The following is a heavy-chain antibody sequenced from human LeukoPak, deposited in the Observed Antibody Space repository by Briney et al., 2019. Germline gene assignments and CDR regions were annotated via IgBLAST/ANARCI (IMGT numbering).Heavy chain of an antibody. CDR2: ISRGGSAI. CDR1: GFTFSDYY. V-gene: IGHV3-11*04. D-gene: IGHD6-6*01. J-gene: IGHJ3*02. Sequence: GGSLRLSCAASGFTFSDYYMSWIRQAPGKGLEWVSQISRGGSAIYYADSVKGRFTISRDNTKNSLYLQMNSLRAEDTAVYYCARCVSSQRATDASDIWGQGTMVTVSS. CDR3: ARCVSSQRATDASDI.